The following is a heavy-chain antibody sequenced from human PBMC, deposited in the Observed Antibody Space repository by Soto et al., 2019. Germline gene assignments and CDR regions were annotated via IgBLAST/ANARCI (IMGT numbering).Heavy chain of an antibody. Sequence: GGSLRLSCTASGFTFGDYAMRWFRQTPGKGLEWVGFIRSKPYGGTPEYAASVRGRFTISRDESKGIAYLQMNSLKTEDTAVYYCATFCSGGSCYPPGVYFQHWGQGTLVTVSS. J-gene: IGHJ1*01. CDR1: GFTFGDYA. CDR3: ATFCSGGSCYPPGVYFQH. CDR2: IRSKPYGGTP. V-gene: IGHV3-49*03. D-gene: IGHD2-15*01.